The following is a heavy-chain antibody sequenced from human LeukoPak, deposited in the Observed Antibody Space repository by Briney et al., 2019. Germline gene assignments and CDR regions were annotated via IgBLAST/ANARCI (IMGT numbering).Heavy chain of an antibody. CDR3: ARGRYQPNRYHYYYYGMDV. J-gene: IGHJ6*02. CDR2: INHSGST. Sequence: PSETLSLTCAVYGGSFSGYYWSWIRQPPGKGLEWIGEINHSGSTNYNPSLKSRVTISVDTSKNQFSLKLSSVTAADTAVYYCARGRYQPNRYHYYYYGMDVWGQGTTVTVSS. D-gene: IGHD2-2*01. V-gene: IGHV4-34*01. CDR1: GGSFSGYY.